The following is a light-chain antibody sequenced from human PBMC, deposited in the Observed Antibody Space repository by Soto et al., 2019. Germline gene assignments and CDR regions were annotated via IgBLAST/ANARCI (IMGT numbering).Light chain of an antibody. CDR3: KQRNDWVT. V-gene: IGKV3-11*01. Sequence: EVVLTQSPATLSLSTGERATLSCRASQSIRNYLAWYQQKPGQAPRLLIYDASNRATVIPARFSGSGSGTDFILTISSLEPEDSGVYYCKQRNDWVTFGGGTKVEIK. J-gene: IGKJ4*01. CDR2: DAS. CDR1: QSIRNY.